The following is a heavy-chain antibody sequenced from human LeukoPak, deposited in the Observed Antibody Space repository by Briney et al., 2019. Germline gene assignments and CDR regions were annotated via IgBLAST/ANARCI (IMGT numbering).Heavy chain of an antibody. D-gene: IGHD3-10*01. Sequence: PGGSLRLSCKGSGYSFTSYWINWVRQMPGKGLEWMGRIDPGDSHTNYSPSFQGHVTISVDKSISTAYLQWGSLKASDTAMYYCATYHYGSGTYYHQFRFDSWGQGTPVTVSS. J-gene: IGHJ4*02. CDR2: IDPGDSHT. V-gene: IGHV5-10-1*01. CDR1: GYSFTSYW. CDR3: ATYHYGSGTYYHQFRFDS.